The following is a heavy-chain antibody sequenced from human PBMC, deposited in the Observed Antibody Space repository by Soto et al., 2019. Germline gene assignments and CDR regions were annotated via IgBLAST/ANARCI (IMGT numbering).Heavy chain of an antibody. CDR2: IDGPTTNT. CDR3: VTWLSAHFDY. D-gene: IGHD6-19*01. J-gene: IGHJ4*02. Sequence: GGSLTLSCAASGFTFGNHAMMWARQAPGKGLEWVSTIDGPTTNTHYSDSVNGRFTISRDNSNNRVDLQMNGLRAEDTAVYYCVTWLSAHFDYWGRGTLVTVSS. V-gene: IGHV3-23*05. CDR1: GFTFGNHA.